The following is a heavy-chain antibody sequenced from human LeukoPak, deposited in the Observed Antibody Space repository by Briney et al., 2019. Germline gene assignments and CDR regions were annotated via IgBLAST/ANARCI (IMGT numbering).Heavy chain of an antibody. Sequence: QSGGSLRLSCVASGFTFSSYWMHWVRQDPRKGLVWVSRISGDGRNINYADSVRGRFTISRDNAKNSLYLQMNSLRAEDTAVYYCAKEGYDYVWQTTEQDGMDVWGQGTTVTVSS. CDR2: ISGDGRNI. CDR1: GFTFSSYW. D-gene: IGHD3-16*01. CDR3: AKEGYDYVWQTTEQDGMDV. J-gene: IGHJ6*02. V-gene: IGHV3-74*01.